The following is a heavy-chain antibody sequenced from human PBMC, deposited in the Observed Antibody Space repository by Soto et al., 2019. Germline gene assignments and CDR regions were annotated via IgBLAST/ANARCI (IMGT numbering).Heavy chain of an antibody. D-gene: IGHD2-2*01. Sequence: GGSLRLSCGASGFTFTSHVMSWVRQAPGKGLEWVSSVSGSGGSTYYADSVKGRFTISRDNSKNTLYLQMNSLRAEDTAVYYCAKDFAMRVWGQGTTVTVSS. CDR2: VSGSGGST. J-gene: IGHJ6*02. V-gene: IGHV3-23*01. CDR1: GFTFTSHV. CDR3: AKDFAMRV.